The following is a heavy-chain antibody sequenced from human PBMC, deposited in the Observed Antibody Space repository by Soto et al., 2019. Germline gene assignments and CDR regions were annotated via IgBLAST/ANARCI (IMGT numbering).Heavy chain of an antibody. CDR1: GGSFSGYY. V-gene: IGHV4-34*01. CDR3: ARFTPGTPGSGAHDALDI. D-gene: IGHD3-10*01. CDR2: INHSGST. Sequence: PSETLSLTCAVYGGSFSGYYWSWIRQPPGKGLEWIGEINHSGSTNYNPSLKSRVTISVDTSKNEFSLKLSSVTAADTAVYYCARFTPGTPGSGAHDALDIWGQGTMVTDSS. J-gene: IGHJ3*02.